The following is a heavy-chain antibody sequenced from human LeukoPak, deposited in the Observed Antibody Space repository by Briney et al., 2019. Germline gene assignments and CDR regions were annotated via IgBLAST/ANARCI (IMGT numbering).Heavy chain of an antibody. J-gene: IGHJ5*02. CDR2: INPNSGGT. D-gene: IGHD3-3*01. CDR1: GYTFTGYY. CDR3: ARDRITIFGVVIISPWFDP. Sequence: ASVKVSCKASGYTFTGYYMHWVRQAPGQGLEWMGWINPNSGGTNYAQKFQGRVTMTRDTSISTAYMELSRLRSDDTAVYYCARDRITIFGVVIISPWFDPGGQGTLVTVSP. V-gene: IGHV1-2*02.